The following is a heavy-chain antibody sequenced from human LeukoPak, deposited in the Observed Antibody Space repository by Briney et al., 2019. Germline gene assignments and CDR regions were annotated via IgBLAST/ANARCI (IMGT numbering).Heavy chain of an antibody. D-gene: IGHD2-15*01. Sequence: GESLKISCEGSGYRFTSYWIAWVRQMPGKGLEWMGIIYPGDSDTRYSPSFQGQVTISADKSVSTAYLQWSSLKASDTAMYYCARGDYCSGGSCHGSDWFDPWGQGTLVTVSS. CDR2: IYPGDSDT. J-gene: IGHJ5*02. CDR3: ARGDYCSGGSCHGSDWFDP. V-gene: IGHV5-51*01. CDR1: GYRFTSYW.